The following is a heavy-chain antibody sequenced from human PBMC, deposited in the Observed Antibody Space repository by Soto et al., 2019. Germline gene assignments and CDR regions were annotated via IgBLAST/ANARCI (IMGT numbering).Heavy chain of an antibody. CDR2: IYYSGST. CDR3: ARGGYYDFWIAVPVRRGPTFDY. Sequence: SETLSLTCTVSGGSISSGDYYWSWIRQPPGKGLEWIGYIYYSGSTYYNPSLKSRVTISVDTSKNQFSLKLSSVTAADTAVYYCARGGYYDFWIAVPVRRGPTFDYWGQGTMVTVYS. J-gene: IGHJ4*02. CDR1: GGSISSGDYY. D-gene: IGHD3-3*01. V-gene: IGHV4-30-4*01.